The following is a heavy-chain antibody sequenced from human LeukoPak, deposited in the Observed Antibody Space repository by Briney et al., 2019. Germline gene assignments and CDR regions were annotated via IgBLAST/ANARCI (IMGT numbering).Heavy chain of an antibody. Sequence: GASVKVSRKSSGYTFTSYDINSVRPATSQGVAWMGWVNPNSGHTGFAQKFQGRVSMTTNPSLNTAYMEVRSLKSEDTAVYYCASGAPGSSCSGGSCPYFDFWGQGTLVSVSS. J-gene: IGHJ4*02. V-gene: IGHV1-8*01. CDR3: ASGAPGSSCSGGSCPYFDF. CDR1: GYTFTSYD. D-gene: IGHD2-15*01. CDR2: VNPNSGHT.